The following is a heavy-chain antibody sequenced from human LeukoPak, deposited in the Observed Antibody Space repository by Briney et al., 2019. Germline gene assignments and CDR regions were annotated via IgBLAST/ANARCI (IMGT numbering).Heavy chain of an antibody. CDR3: ARQYYDSSGYYPWYFDY. CDR2: VYYSGST. CDR1: GGSFSSTTYC. D-gene: IGHD3-22*01. Sequence: SETLSLTCTVSGGSFSSTTYCWGWIRQPPGKGLEWIGSVYYSGSTYYNQSLKSRVTISVDTSKNQFSLKLTSVTAADTAVYYCARQYYDSSGYYPWYFDYWGQGTLVTVSS. V-gene: IGHV4-39*01. J-gene: IGHJ4*02.